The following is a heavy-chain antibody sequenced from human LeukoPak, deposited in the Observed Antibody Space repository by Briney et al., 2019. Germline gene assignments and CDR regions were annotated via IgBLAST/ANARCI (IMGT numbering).Heavy chain of an antibody. CDR1: GFTFSSYG. CDR2: IRYDGSNK. J-gene: IGHJ6*03. CDR3: AKGSKLVVITRDHYMAV. Sequence: GGTLRLSCAASGFTFSSYGMSWVRQAPGKGLEWVAFIRYDGSNKYYADSVKGRFTISRDNSKNTLYLQMNSLRAGDTAVYYCAKGSKLVVITRDHYMAVWGKGTTVTISS. D-gene: IGHD3-22*01. V-gene: IGHV3-30*02.